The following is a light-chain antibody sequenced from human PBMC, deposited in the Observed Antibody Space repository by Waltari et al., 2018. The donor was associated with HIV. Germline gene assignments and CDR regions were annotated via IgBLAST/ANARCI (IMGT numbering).Light chain of an antibody. Sequence: QTVLTQPSSLSASPGASASLTCTLRSGINVDTFRVYWYQQKPGTPPQYLLRYNSDSDTQQRSGVSSRFSGSKDTSANAAILLISGLQSEDEADYYCMIWHTNTWVFGGGTKLTVL. J-gene: IGLJ3*02. V-gene: IGLV5-45*03. CDR2: YNSDSDT. CDR1: SGINVDTFR. CDR3: MIWHTNTWV.